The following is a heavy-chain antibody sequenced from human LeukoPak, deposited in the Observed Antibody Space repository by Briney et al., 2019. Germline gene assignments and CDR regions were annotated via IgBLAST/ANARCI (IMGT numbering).Heavy chain of an antibody. Sequence: QSGGSLRLSCAASGFTFSSYAMHWVRQAPGKGLEWVAVISYDGSNKYYADSVKGRFTISRDNFKNTLYLQMNSLRAEDTAVYYCARADHDYWGQGTLVTVSS. V-gene: IGHV3-30*04. CDR3: ARADHDY. J-gene: IGHJ4*02. CDR1: GFTFSSYA. CDR2: ISYDGSNK.